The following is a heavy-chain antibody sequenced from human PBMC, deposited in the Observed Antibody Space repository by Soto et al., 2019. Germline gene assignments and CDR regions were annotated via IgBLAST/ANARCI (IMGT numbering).Heavy chain of an antibody. V-gene: IGHV4-39*01. D-gene: IGHD1-26*01. CDR2: IYYSGIT. CDR1: GGSMSSRIYY. J-gene: IGHJ4*02. Sequence: PSETLSLTCSVSGGSMSSRIYYWVWIRQAPAKGLEWIGSIYYSGITYYNPSLKSRITISEDTSKNQFSLKLSSVTAADTAVYYCAKLLGGVTDATDNFHYWGQGTLVTVSS. CDR3: AKLLGGVTDATDNFHY.